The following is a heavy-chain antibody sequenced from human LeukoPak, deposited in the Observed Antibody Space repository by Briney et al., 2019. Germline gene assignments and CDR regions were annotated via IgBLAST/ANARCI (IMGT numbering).Heavy chain of an antibody. V-gene: IGHV4-34*01. CDR1: GGSFSGYY. J-gene: IGHJ6*03. D-gene: IGHD2-2*01. Sequence: PSETLSLTCAVYGGSFSGYYWSWIRQPPGKGLEWIGEINHSGSTNYNPSLKSRVTISVDTSKNQFSLKLSSVTAADTAVYYCARYCSSTSCLYYYYMDVWGKGIPGHRLL. CDR2: INHSGST. CDR3: ARYCSSTSCLYYYYMDV.